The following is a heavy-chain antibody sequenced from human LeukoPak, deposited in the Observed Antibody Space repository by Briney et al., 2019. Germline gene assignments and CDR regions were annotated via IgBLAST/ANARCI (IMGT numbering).Heavy chain of an antibody. J-gene: IGHJ4*02. CDR3: ARSIAVAGTPFDY. CDR2: ISYDGSNK. CDR1: GFTFSNYA. D-gene: IGHD6-19*01. V-gene: IGHV3-30-3*01. Sequence: GGSLRLSCAASGFTFSNYAIHWVRQAPGKGLEWVAVISYDGSNKYYADSVKGRFTISRDNSKNTLYLQMSSLRAEDTAVYYCARSIAVAGTPFDYWGQGTLVTVSS.